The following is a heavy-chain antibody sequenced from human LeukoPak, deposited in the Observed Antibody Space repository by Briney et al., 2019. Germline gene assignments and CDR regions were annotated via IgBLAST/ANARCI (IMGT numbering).Heavy chain of an antibody. CDR3: AREMDYYYMDV. D-gene: IGHD5-24*01. CDR2: ISSSSSYI. CDR1: GFTFSSYS. V-gene: IGHV3-21*01. Sequence: GGSLRLSCAASGFTFSSYSMNWVRQAPGEGLEWVSSISSSSSYIYYADSVKGRFTISRDNAKNSLYLQMNSLRAEDTAVYYCAREMDYYYMDVWGKGTTVTVSS. J-gene: IGHJ6*03.